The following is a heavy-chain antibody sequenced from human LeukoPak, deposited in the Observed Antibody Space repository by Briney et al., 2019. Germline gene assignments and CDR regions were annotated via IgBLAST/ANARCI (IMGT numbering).Heavy chain of an antibody. V-gene: IGHV1-2*02. J-gene: IGHJ4*02. CDR1: GYTFTGYY. CDR3: ARDGNFDY. Sequence: GASVKVSCKASGYTFTGYYMHWARQAPGQGLEWMGWINPNSGDTNYAQKFQGRVTMTRDTSITTAYMELSSLRSDDTAVYYCARDGNFDYWGQGTLVTVSS. CDR2: INPNSGDT.